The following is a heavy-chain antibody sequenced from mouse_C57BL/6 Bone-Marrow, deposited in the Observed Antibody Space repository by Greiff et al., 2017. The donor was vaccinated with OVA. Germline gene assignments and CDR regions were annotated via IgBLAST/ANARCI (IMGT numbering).Heavy chain of an antibody. CDR2: ISDGGSYT. Sequence: DVMLVESGGGLVKPGGSLKLSCAASGFTFSSYAMSWVRQTPEKRLEWVATISDGGSYTYYPDNVKGRFTISRDNAKNNLYLQMSHLKSEDTAMYYCARGNYGYGYWGQGTTLTVSS. J-gene: IGHJ2*01. CDR1: GFTFSSYA. D-gene: IGHD2-2*01. CDR3: ARGNYGYGY. V-gene: IGHV5-4*03.